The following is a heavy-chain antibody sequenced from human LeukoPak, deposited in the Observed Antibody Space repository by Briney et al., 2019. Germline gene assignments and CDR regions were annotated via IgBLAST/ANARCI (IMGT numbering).Heavy chain of an antibody. Sequence: PGGSLRLSCAASGFSVSRNYMSWVRQAPGKGLEWVSVIYTGGNTYYTDSVKGRFTISRDNPKNSLNLQMNSLRAEDTAVYYCAREYFDSSGYYDAFDIWGQGTKVTVSS. D-gene: IGHD3-22*01. CDR1: GFSVSRNY. CDR3: AREYFDSSGYYDAFDI. CDR2: IYTGGNT. J-gene: IGHJ3*02. V-gene: IGHV3-53*01.